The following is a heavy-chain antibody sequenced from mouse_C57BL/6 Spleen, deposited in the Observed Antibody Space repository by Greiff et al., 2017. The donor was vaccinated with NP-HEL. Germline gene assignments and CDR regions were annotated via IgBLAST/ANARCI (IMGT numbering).Heavy chain of an antibody. CDR3: ARSEGGYSDY. D-gene: IGHD1-1*02. Sequence: QVQLKQSGAELVKPGASVKLSCKASGYTFTSYWMQWVKQRPGQGLEWIGEIDPSDSYNNYNQKFKGKATLTVDTSSSTAYMKLSSLTSEDSAVYYCARSEGGYSDYWGQGTTLTVSS. CDR1: GYTFTSYW. CDR2: IDPSDSYN. J-gene: IGHJ2*01. V-gene: IGHV1-50*01.